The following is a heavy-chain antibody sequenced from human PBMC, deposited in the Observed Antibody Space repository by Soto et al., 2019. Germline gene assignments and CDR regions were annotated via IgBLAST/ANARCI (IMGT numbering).Heavy chain of an antibody. Sequence: QVQLVQSGAEMKEPGSSVKVSYKTSGGTFSSSAISWLRQAPGQGLEWMGGIIPLFRTPDYAQKFQGRVTIAAEEYTSTDYMELSSMRSEDTAVYYCARDNDRLQLGGNYSYILDVWGQGTTITVSS. J-gene: IGHJ6*02. CDR3: ARDNDRLQLGGNYSYILDV. CDR2: IIPLFRTP. CDR1: GGTFSSSA. V-gene: IGHV1-69*12. D-gene: IGHD4-4*01.